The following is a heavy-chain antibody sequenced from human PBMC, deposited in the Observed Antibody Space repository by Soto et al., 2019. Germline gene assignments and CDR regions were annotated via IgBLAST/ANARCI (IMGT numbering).Heavy chain of an antibody. D-gene: IGHD3-22*01. CDR3: AKGPDGSGYHHNRFDS. Sequence: EVHLLESGGALVQPGGSLTLSCAASGFSFSDYAMSWVRQAPGKGLEWVSSISRTGDSAYYADSVKGRFAITRDRSKTRLPLPRNRLTVEDTALYYCAKGPDGSGYHHNRFDSWGQGTLITVSA. CDR2: ISRTGDSA. J-gene: IGHJ5*01. CDR1: GFSFSDYA. V-gene: IGHV3-23*01.